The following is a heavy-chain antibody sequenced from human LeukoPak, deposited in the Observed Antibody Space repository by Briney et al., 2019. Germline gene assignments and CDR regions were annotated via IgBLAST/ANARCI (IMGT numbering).Heavy chain of an antibody. D-gene: IGHD3-22*01. CDR1: GGSISGYY. J-gene: IGHJ6*03. CDR2: IYISGST. Sequence: SETLSLTCTVSGGSISGYYWSWIRQPAGKGLEWIGRIYISGSTNYNPSLKSRVTMSVDTSKNQFSLKLSSVTAADTAVYYCARLRYEYDSSGFQFYYYMDVWGKGTTVTVSS. CDR3: ARLRYEYDSSGFQFYYYMDV. V-gene: IGHV4-4*07.